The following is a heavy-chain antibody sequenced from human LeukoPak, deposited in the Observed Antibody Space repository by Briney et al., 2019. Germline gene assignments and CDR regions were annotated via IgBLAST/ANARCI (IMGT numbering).Heavy chain of an antibody. D-gene: IGHD3-9*01. CDR3: ARGGYDVLTGTSFFDP. V-gene: IGHV3-11*05. CDR1: GFTFSDYY. Sequence: GGSLRLSCVASGFTFSDYYMSWIRQAPGKGLQYVSYISSSGTYANYANSVKGRFTNSRDNAKNSLYLQMNSLRADDTAVYYCARGGYDVLTGTSFFDPWGQGTLVTVSS. CDR2: ISSSGTYA. J-gene: IGHJ5*02.